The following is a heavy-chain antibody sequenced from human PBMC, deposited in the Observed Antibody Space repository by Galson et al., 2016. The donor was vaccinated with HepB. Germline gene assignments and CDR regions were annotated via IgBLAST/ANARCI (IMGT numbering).Heavy chain of an antibody. CDR1: GFTFATYP. D-gene: IGHD3-10*01. V-gene: IGHV3-23*01. J-gene: IGHJ6*02. Sequence: SLRLSCAGSGFTFATYPMSWVRQAPGKGLEWVSGIRGSGGGIDYADSVKGRFTISRDNSKNTVYLQMNSLRVEDTALYYCAKDGYFASGSALYGMDVWGQGTTVTVSS. CDR2: IRGSGGGI. CDR3: AKDGYFASGSALYGMDV.